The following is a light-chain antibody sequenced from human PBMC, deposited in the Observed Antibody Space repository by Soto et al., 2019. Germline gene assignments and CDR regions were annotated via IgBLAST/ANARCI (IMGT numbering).Light chain of an antibody. CDR3: QQSDNLPLT. CDR2: SAS. Sequence: DIQMTQSPSSVSAFVGDRVTITCRASQGINTWLAWYQQKPGKAPKLLMYSASILHTGVSSRFTGGGSGTEFTLTINSLQPEDFATYYCQQSDNLPLTLGGGTKVDIK. CDR1: QGINTW. V-gene: IGKV1-12*01. J-gene: IGKJ4*01.